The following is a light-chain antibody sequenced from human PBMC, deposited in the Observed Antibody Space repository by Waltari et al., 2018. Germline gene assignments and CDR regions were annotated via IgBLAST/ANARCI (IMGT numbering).Light chain of an antibody. CDR1: SSDVGSYNY. CDR3: ISYAGSNYYV. CDR2: EVT. Sequence: QSALTQPPSASGSPGQSVTISCTGTSSDVGSYNYVSWYQQHPGEAPKLMIYEVTKRPAGVPDLFSGSKSGNTASLTVSGLQAEDEADYYCISYAGSNYYVFGTGTKVTVL. J-gene: IGLJ1*01. V-gene: IGLV2-8*01.